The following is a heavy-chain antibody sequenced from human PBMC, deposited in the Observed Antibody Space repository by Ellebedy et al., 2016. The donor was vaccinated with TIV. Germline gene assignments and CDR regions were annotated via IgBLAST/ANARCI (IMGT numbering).Heavy chain of an antibody. J-gene: IGHJ4*02. CDR2: ITTGGNFI. CDR1: GFTFSNST. V-gene: IGHV3-21*01. CDR3: ASVLAITLVRGASNYDY. D-gene: IGHD3-10*01. Sequence: GESLKISCAASGFTFSNSTMNWVRQAPGKALEWVSSITTGGNFIYYADSVKGRFTITRDNAKNSLYLRIKSLRAEDSAIYYCASVLAITLVRGASNYDYWGQGTPVTVSS.